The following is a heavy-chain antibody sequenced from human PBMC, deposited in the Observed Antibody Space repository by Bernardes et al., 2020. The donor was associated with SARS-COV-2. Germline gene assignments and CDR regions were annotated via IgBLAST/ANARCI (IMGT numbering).Heavy chain of an antibody. CDR3: AKEWDTVPGNAFDS. D-gene: IGHD2-8*01. CDR1: GFTFSSYA. J-gene: IGHJ3*02. CDR2: IRGNGDTT. V-gene: IGHV3-23*01. Sequence: GSLRLSCAASGFTFSSYAMSWVRQAPGKGLEWVSAIRGNGDTTYYADSVKGRFTISRDNSENTLYLQMNSLRVEDTAVYYWAKEWDTVPGNAFDSWGHGTLVTVSS.